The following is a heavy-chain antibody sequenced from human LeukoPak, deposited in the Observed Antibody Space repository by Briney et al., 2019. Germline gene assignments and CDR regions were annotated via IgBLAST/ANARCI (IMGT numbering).Heavy chain of an antibody. Sequence: GGSLRLSCAASEFTFSSYGMHWVRQAPGKGLEWVAVISYDGSNKYYVDSVKGRFTISRDNSTNKLYLQMNSLKAEVPAVYYWAKDGPHYYGSGSFYNNCYGMDVWGQGTTVTVSS. D-gene: IGHD3-10*01. CDR1: EFTFSSYG. CDR2: ISYDGSNK. CDR3: AKDGPHYYGSGSFYNNCYGMDV. V-gene: IGHV3-30*18. J-gene: IGHJ6*02.